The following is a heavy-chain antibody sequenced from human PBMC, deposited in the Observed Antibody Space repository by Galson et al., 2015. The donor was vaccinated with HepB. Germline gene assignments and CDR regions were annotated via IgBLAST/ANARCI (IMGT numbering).Heavy chain of an antibody. CDR2: ISYDGSNK. D-gene: IGHD6-13*01. Sequence: SLRLSCAASGFTFSSYAMHWVRQAPGKGLEWVAVISYDGSNKYYADSVKGRFTISRDNSKNTLYLQMNSLRAEDTAVYYCARGIPWYSSSWYGDYRGQGTLVTVSS. J-gene: IGHJ4*02. CDR3: ARGIPWYSSSWYGDY. V-gene: IGHV3-30-3*01. CDR1: GFTFSSYA.